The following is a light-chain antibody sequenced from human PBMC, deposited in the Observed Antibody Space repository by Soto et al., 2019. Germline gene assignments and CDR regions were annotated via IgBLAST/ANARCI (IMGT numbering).Light chain of an antibody. CDR3: ASWDDSLIGMV. Sequence: QSVLTQPPSVSEAPRQRVTISCSGSSSNIGNNDVNWYQQFAGKAPKLLIYYDDLLPSGVSDRFSGSKSGTSASLAISGLHSEGDADYYCASWDDSLIGMVFGGGTNLTVL. J-gene: IGLJ2*01. CDR1: SSNIGNND. CDR2: YDD. V-gene: IGLV1-36*01.